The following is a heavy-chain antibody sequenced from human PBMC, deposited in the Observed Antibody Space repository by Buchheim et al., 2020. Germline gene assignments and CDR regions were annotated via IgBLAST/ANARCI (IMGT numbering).Heavy chain of an antibody. V-gene: IGHV5-10-1*03. CDR2: VYPGDSST. Sequence: EVQLVQSGVEVKKPGESLRISCKASGYNFGSYWISWVRQMPGKGLEWVGRVYPGDSSTDSSPSFQGHVTISAAKSIRTAYLQWSSLKASDTAMYYCARHFGGSGSYLGYRRPTERFLKKKVYGMDVWGQGTT. CDR1: GYNFGSYW. CDR3: ARHFGGSGSYLGYRRPTERFLKKKVYGMDV. J-gene: IGHJ6*02. D-gene: IGHD3-10*01.